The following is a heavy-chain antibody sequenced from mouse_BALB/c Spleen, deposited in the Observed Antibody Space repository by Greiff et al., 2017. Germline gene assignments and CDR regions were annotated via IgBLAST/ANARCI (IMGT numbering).Heavy chain of an antibody. Sequence: VQLQQPGAELVRPGASVKLSCKASGYTFTSYWINWVKQRPGQGLEWIGNIYPSDSYTNYNQKFKDKATLTVDKSSSTAYMQLSSPTSEDSAVYYCTLSYDYDERGVFDYWGQGTTLTVSS. CDR2: IYPSDSYT. D-gene: IGHD2-4*01. CDR1: GYTFTSYW. CDR3: TLSYDYDERGVFDY. V-gene: IGHV1-69*02. J-gene: IGHJ2*01.